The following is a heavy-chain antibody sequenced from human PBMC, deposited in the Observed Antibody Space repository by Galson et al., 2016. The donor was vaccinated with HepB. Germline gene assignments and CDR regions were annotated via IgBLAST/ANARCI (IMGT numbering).Heavy chain of an antibody. CDR3: AREEGVIIVGDDVFDI. Sequence: SVKVSCKASGYSFSNCAIHWVRQAPGQGLEWMGWIIVGNGKTNYAQKFQGRVSMTGDTSATTAYMELSSLTSEDTAVYYCAREEGVIIVGDDVFDIWGQGTMVTVSS. V-gene: IGHV1-3*01. J-gene: IGHJ3*02. CDR1: GYSFSNCA. D-gene: IGHD3-22*01. CDR2: IIVGNGKT.